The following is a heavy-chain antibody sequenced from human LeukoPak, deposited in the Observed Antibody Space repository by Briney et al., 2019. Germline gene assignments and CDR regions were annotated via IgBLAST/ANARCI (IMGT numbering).Heavy chain of an antibody. J-gene: IGHJ6*03. CDR3: ARGPSYYYGSGSYPYYYYMDV. CDR1: GFTLSSYD. CDR2: IVTAGDT. V-gene: IGHV3-13*01. D-gene: IGHD3-10*01. Sequence: GGSLRLSCAASGFTLSSYDMHWLLQATGKVLEWVAAIVTAGDTYYPGSVKGRFTISRETAKNSLYLQMNSLRAGDTPVYYCARGPSYYYGSGSYPYYYYMDVWGKGTTVTVSS.